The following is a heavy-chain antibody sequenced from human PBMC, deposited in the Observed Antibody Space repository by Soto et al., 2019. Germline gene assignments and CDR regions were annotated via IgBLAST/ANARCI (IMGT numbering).Heavy chain of an antibody. CDR3: ARVRGATAGPYAMDV. J-gene: IGHJ6*02. V-gene: IGHV3-23*01. Sequence: PGGSLRLSCAASGFTFSSYAMSWVRQAPGKGLEWVSAISGSGGSTYYADSVKGRFTISRDNSKNTLYLQMNSLRVEDTAVYYCARVRGATAGPYAMDVWGQGTPVTVSS. CDR2: ISGSGGST. D-gene: IGHD6-13*01. CDR1: GFTFSSYA.